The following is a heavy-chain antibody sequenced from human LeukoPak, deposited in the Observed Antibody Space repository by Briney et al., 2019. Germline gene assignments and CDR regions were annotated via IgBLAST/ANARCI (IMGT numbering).Heavy chain of an antibody. D-gene: IGHD3-22*01. CDR2: IYHSGST. CDR3: ARVTINQNYYDSSGYSD. CDR1: GGSISSSNW. J-gene: IGHJ4*02. Sequence: SETLSLTCAVSGGSISSSNWWSWVRPPPGKGLEWIGEIYHSGSTNYNPSLKSRVTISVDKSKNQFSLKLSSVTAADTAVYYCARVTINQNYYDSSGYSDWGQGTLVTVSS. V-gene: IGHV4-4*02.